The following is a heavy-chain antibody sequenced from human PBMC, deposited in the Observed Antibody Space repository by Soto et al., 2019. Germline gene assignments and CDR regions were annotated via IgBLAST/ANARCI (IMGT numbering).Heavy chain of an antibody. V-gene: IGHV3-23*01. D-gene: IGHD2-15*01. CDR2: ISESGIRT. Sequence: PGGSLRLSCVASGFTFSTYAMTWVRQAPGKGLEWISGISESGIRTYYADSAKGRFTISRDNSKSTLYLQMNSLGAEDTALYYRVVWRCRGVPCFHFENWGQGTLVTVSS. CDR3: VVWRCRGVPCFHFEN. CDR1: GFTFSTYA. J-gene: IGHJ4*02.